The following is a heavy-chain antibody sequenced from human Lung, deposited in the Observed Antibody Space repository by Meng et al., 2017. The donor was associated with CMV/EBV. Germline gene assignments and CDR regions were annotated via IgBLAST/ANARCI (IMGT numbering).Heavy chain of an antibody. D-gene: IGHD6-13*01. V-gene: IGHV1-69*06. CDR3: AKDSRSSSWYLLAAYYYGSDV. Sequence: XVKVSCXASGGTFSNYAITWVRQAPGQGLEWMGGIIPVVGTVHYAQRFQGRVTITADKFTSTVYMELSSLKSEDTAIYYCAKDSRSSSWYLLAAYYYGSDVWGQGTTVTVSS. CDR1: GGTFSNYA. J-gene: IGHJ6*02. CDR2: IIPVVGTV.